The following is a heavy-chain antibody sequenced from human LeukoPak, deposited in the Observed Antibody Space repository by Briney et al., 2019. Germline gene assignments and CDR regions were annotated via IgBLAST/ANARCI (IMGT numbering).Heavy chain of an antibody. Sequence: GGSLRLSCAAYGFIFNNYAMYWVRQAPGKGLEWATGIFGSGGSAHYADSVKGRFTISRDNSKNTVYLQMSSLRAEDTAVYYCAKTTTGYSSGRYPGWPADYWGQGSLVTVSS. CDR1: GFIFNNYA. CDR2: IFGSGGSA. V-gene: IGHV3-23*01. D-gene: IGHD6-19*01. CDR3: AKTTTGYSSGRYPGWPADY. J-gene: IGHJ4*02.